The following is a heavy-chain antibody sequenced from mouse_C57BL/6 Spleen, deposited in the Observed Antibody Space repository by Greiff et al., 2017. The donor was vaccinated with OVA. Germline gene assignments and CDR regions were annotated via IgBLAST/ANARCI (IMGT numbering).Heavy chain of an antibody. J-gene: IGHJ1*03. CDR3: ARIYYGSSFYWYFDV. D-gene: IGHD1-1*01. CDR1: GYTFTDYN. Sequence: EVQLQQSGPELVKPGASVKIPCTASGYTFTDYNMDWVKQSHGKSLEWIGDINPNNGGTIYNQKFKGKATLTVDKSSSTAYMELRSLTSEDTAVYYCARIYYGSSFYWYFDVWGTGTTVTVSS. CDR2: INPNNGGT. V-gene: IGHV1-18*01.